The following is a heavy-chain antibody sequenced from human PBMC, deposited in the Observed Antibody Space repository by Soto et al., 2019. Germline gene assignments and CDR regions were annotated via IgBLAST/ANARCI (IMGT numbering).Heavy chain of an antibody. J-gene: IGHJ4*02. Sequence: QLQLQESGPGLVKPSETLSLTCTVSGGSISSSSYYWGWIRQPPGKGLEWIGSIYYSGSTYYNPFRKSRVTISVATSKNQFSLKLSSVTAADTAVYYCATLWFGESPYWGQGTLVTVSS. V-gene: IGHV4-39*01. CDR3: ATLWFGESPY. CDR1: GGSISSSSYY. D-gene: IGHD3-10*01. CDR2: IYYSGST.